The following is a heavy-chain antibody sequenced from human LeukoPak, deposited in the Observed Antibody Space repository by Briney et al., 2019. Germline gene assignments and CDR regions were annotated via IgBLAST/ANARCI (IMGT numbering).Heavy chain of an antibody. V-gene: IGHV1-24*01. J-gene: IGHJ4*02. CDR3: ATDLSIDKSLFDY. D-gene: IGHD2-15*01. CDR2: FDPEDGET. CDR1: GYTLTELS. Sequence: ASVKVSCKVSGYTLTELSMHWVRQAPGKGLEWMGGFDPEDGETIYAQKFQGRVTMTEDTSTDTAYMELSSLRSEDTAVYYCATDLSIDKSLFDYWAREPWSPSPQ.